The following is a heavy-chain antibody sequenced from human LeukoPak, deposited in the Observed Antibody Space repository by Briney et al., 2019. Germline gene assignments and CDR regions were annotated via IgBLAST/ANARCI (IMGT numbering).Heavy chain of an antibody. J-gene: IGHJ3*02. V-gene: IGHV7-4-1*02. Sequence: WASVKVSCKASGYTFTSYGMNWVRQAPGQGLEWMGWINTNTGNPTYAQGFTGRFVFSLDTSVSTAYLQISSLKAEDTAVYYCARVKRPCSGGSCYADDAFDIWGQGTMVTVSS. D-gene: IGHD2-15*01. CDR1: GYTFTSYG. CDR2: INTNTGNP. CDR3: ARVKRPCSGGSCYADDAFDI.